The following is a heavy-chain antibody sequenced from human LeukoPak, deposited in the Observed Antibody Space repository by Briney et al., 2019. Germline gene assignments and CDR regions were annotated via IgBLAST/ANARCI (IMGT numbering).Heavy chain of an antibody. J-gene: IGHJ4*02. V-gene: IGHV4-34*01. Sequence: SETLSLTCAVYGGSFSGYYWSWIRQPPGKGLEWIGEINHSGSTNYNPSLKSRVTISVDTSKNQFSLKLNSVTAADTAVYYCARDLKIGYNSGWYSFDYWGQGILVTVSS. CDR1: GGSFSGYY. CDR3: ARDLKIGYNSGWYSFDY. CDR2: INHSGST. D-gene: IGHD6-19*01.